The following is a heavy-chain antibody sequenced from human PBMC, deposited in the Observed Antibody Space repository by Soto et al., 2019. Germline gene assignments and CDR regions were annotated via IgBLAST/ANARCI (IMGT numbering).Heavy chain of an antibody. J-gene: IGHJ6*02. V-gene: IGHV3-23*01. Sequence: LRLSGTASGLTFTNYSMSWVRQAPGKGLEFVSFISGGGGSTYSADSVKGRFTVSRDNLKNTLSLQMNSLRVEDTAVYYCVKLLRSWYGHNALDVWGQGTTVTV. CDR1: GLTFTNYS. CDR2: ISGGGGST. D-gene: IGHD4-17*01. CDR3: VKLLRSWYGHNALDV.